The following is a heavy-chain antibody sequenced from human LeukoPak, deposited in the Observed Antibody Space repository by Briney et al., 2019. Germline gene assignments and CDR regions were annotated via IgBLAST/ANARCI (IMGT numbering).Heavy chain of an antibody. V-gene: IGHV3-53*01. CDR2: IYSRGGT. CDR1: GFSVSNNY. Sequence: HPGGSLRLSCAVSGFSVSNNYMNWVRQAPGKGLEWVSLIYSRGGTSYAESVKGRFTISRDSSKNTLFLQMNSLRVEDTAVYYCARDPPGIAASGTYYWGQGTLVTVSS. D-gene: IGHD6-13*01. CDR3: ARDPPGIAASGTYY. J-gene: IGHJ4*02.